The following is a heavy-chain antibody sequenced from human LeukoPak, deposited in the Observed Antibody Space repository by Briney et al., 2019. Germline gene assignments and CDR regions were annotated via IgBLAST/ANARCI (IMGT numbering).Heavy chain of an antibody. V-gene: IGHV3-21*03. J-gene: IGHJ4*02. CDR3: ARDFYDGFALDY. CDR2: IFSSSTYI. D-gene: IGHD2/OR15-2a*01. Sequence: PGGSLRLSCAASGYTFINFAMSWVRQAPGKGLEWVSFIFSSSTYIYYTDSVKGRFTISRDNARNSLYLQMDNLRAEDTGVYYCARDFYDGFALDYWGQGTLVTVSS. CDR1: GYTFINFA.